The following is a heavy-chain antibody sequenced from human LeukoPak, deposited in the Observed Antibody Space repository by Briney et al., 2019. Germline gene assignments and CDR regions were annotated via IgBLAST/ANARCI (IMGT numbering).Heavy chain of an antibody. J-gene: IGHJ4*02. CDR1: GGTFSSYA. CDR2: IIPIFGTA. D-gene: IGHD6-19*01. Sequence: SVKVSCKASGGTFSSYAISWVRQAPGQGLEWTGRIIPIFGTANYAQKFQGRVTITTDESTSTAYMELSSLRSEDTAVYYCAAVIAVAGFDYWGQGTLVTVSS. V-gene: IGHV1-69*05. CDR3: AAVIAVAGFDY.